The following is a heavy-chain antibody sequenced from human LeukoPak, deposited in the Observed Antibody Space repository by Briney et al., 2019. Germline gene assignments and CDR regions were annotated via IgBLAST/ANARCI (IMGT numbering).Heavy chain of an antibody. D-gene: IGHD6-19*01. J-gene: IGHJ4*02. V-gene: IGHV1-18*01. CDR3: ARDRAVAGNDY. CDR1: GYNFTTHA. Sequence: GASVKVSCQTSGYNFTTHAVCWVRQVPGQGLEWMGWISGYNGDTAYAQTFQGRVTLTKDTSTTTAYMELRSLRSDDTAVYYCARDRAVAGNDYWGQGTLVTVSS. CDR2: ISGYNGDT.